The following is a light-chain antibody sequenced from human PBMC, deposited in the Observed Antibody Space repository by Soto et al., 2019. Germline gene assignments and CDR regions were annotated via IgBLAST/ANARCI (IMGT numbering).Light chain of an antibody. Sequence: EIVMTQSPATLSVXXWXXXXLXXRASQSVSTILAWYQQKPGQAPRLLIYGASNRATGIPDRFSGSGSGTDFTLTISRLEPEDFAVYYCQQRSNWPPTFGQGTRLEIK. CDR2: GAS. CDR1: QSVSTI. V-gene: IGKV3D-20*02. J-gene: IGKJ5*01. CDR3: QQRSNWPPT.